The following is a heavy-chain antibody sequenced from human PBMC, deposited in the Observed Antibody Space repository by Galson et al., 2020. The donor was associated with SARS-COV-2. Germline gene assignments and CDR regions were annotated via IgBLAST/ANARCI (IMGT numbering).Heavy chain of an antibody. J-gene: IGHJ4*02. Sequence: GGSLRLSCEVSGFTFNDFWMSWFRQAPGKGLEWVANIKGDGNKTNYADFVKGRFSISRDNAANSLYLQMNSLRVEDSAVYYCSREGWQGGYWGQGTQVTVSS. V-gene: IGHV3-7*01. CDR1: GFTFNDFW. CDR3: SREGWQGGY. D-gene: IGHD6-19*01. CDR2: IKGDGNKT.